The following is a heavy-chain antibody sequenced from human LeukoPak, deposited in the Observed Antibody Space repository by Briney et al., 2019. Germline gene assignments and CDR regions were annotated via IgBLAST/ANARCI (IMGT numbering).Heavy chain of an antibody. Sequence: GGSLRLSCAASEFSVGSNYMTWVRQAPGKGLEWVSAISSRGTFMYYVDSVKGRFTISRDYAKNSVFLQMNSLRVEDTAVYYCARGQWELLRYFDFWGQGTLVTVSS. V-gene: IGHV3-21*01. CDR3: ARGQWELLRYFDF. CDR1: EFSVGSNY. CDR2: ISSRGTFM. D-gene: IGHD1-26*01. J-gene: IGHJ4*02.